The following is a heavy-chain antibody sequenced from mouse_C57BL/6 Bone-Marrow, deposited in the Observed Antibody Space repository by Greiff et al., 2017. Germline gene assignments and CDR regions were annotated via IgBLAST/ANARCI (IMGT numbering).Heavy chain of an antibody. Sequence: EVKLMESEGGLVQPGSSMKLSCTASGFTFSDYYMAWVRQVPEKGLEWVANINYDGSSTYYLDSLKSRFIISRDNAKNILYLQMSSLKSEDTATYYCARGQLRLQYYAMDYWGQGTSVTVSS. V-gene: IGHV5-16*01. J-gene: IGHJ4*01. D-gene: IGHD3-2*02. CDR2: INYDGSST. CDR1: GFTFSDYY. CDR3: ARGQLRLQYYAMDY.